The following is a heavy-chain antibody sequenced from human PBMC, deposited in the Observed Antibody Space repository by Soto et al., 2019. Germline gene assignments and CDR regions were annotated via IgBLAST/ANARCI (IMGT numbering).Heavy chain of an antibody. V-gene: IGHV3-9*01. CDR1: GFAFDDYA. Sequence: EVQLVESGGGLVQPGRSLRLSCAASGFAFDDYAMHWVRQVPGKGLEWVSGIDRNSGRIGYTDSVKGRFTISRDNAKSSLFLQISSLRAEDTAFYYCPKADCDDAINLFDFWGQGTLVTVSS. CDR2: IDRNSGRI. CDR3: PKADCDDAINLFDF. J-gene: IGHJ4*02. D-gene: IGHD2-21*01.